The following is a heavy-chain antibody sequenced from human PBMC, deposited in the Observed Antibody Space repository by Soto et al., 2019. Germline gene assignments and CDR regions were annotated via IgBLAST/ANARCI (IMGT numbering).Heavy chain of an antibody. CDR3: ARASPSNYFDTNGPFYY. CDR2: TYYSGST. J-gene: IGHJ4*02. CDR1: GGSISSGGYY. Sequence: QVQLQESGPGLVKPSQTLSLTCTVSGGSISSGGYYWSWIRQHPGKGLEWIGNTYYSGSTYYNTSLKGRVTISVDTSNNQFPLKLSSVTAAETAVYYCARASPSNYFDTNGPFYYWVQGTLVTVSS. V-gene: IGHV4-31*03. D-gene: IGHD3-22*01.